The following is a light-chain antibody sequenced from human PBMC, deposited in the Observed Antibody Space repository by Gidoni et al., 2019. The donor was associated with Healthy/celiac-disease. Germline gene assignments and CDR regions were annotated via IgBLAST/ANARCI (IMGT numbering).Light chain of an antibody. V-gene: IGKV1-9*01. CDR1: QGISSY. CDR2: AAS. J-gene: IGKJ4*01. CDR3: QQLNSYPPT. Sequence: DIQLTQSPSFLSASVGDRVTITCRASQGISSYLAWYQQIPGKAPKLLIYAASTLQSGVPSRFSGSGSGTEFTLTINSLQPEDFATYYCQQLNSYPPTFGGGTKVEIK.